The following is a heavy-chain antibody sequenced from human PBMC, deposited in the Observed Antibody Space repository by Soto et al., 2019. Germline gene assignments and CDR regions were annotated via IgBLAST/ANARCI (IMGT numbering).Heavy chain of an antibody. Sequence: QVQLQESGPGLVKPSQTLSVTCTVSGGSISSGGYYWSWIRQHPGKGLEWIGYIYYSGSTYYNPSLKSRVTIAVDTSKNQFSLKLSSVTAADTAVYYCARDGGSGGGAYAFDIWGQGTMVTVSS. D-gene: IGHD3-16*01. CDR1: GGSISSGGYY. J-gene: IGHJ3*02. CDR3: ARDGGSGGGAYAFDI. CDR2: IYYSGST. V-gene: IGHV4-31*03.